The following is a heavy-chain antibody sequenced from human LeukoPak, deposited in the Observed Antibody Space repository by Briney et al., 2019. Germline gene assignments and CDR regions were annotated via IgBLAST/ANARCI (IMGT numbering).Heavy chain of an antibody. CDR2: FDPEDGEA. V-gene: IGHV1-24*01. Sequence: ASVKVSCKVSGYTLTELSMHWVRQAPGKGLEWMGGFDPEDGEAIYAQKFQGRGTMTEDTSTDTAYMELSSLRSEDTAVYYCATAAGYSSSRIRYYYYMDVWGKGTTVTISS. D-gene: IGHD6-13*01. J-gene: IGHJ6*03. CDR1: GYTLTELS. CDR3: ATAAGYSSSRIRYYYYMDV.